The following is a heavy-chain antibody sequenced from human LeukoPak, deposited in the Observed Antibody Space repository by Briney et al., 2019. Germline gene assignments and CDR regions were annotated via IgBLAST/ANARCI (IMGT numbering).Heavy chain of an antibody. V-gene: IGHV4-34*01. D-gene: IGHD6-13*01. Sequence: SETLSLTCAVYGGSFSAYYWSWIRQPPGKGLEWIGEINHSGSTNYNPSLKSRVTISVDTSKNQFSLKLSSVTAADTAVYYCARGFNSSSWYSWCRWGQGTLVTVSS. CDR3: ARGFNSSSWYSWCR. J-gene: IGHJ4*02. CDR1: GGSFSAYY. CDR2: INHSGST.